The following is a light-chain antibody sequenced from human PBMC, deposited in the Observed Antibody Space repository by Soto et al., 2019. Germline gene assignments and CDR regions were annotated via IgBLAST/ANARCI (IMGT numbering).Light chain of an antibody. CDR1: QSVSSSY. CDR3: QQYDSSPLT. CDR2: GAS. J-gene: IGKJ4*01. Sequence: IVLTQSPGTLSLSPGERATLSCRASQSVSSSYLAWYQQKPGQAPRLLIYGASCRATGIPDRFSGSGSGTDFTITISRLEPEDFAVYYCQQYDSSPLTFGGGTTVEIK. V-gene: IGKV3-20*01.